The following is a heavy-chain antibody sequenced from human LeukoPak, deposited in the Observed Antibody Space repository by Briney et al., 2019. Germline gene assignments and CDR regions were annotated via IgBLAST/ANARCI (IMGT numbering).Heavy chain of an antibody. D-gene: IGHD1-26*01. J-gene: IGHJ3*02. CDR1: GYTFTSYG. CDR2: ISAYNGNT. Sequence: ASVKVSCKASGYTFTSYGISWVRQAPGQGLEWMGWISAYNGNTNYAQKFQGRVTMTEDTSTDTAYMELSSLRSGDTAVYYCATDPYSGTHKPLDASDIWGQGTMVTVSS. V-gene: IGHV1-18*01. CDR3: ATDPYSGTHKPLDASDI.